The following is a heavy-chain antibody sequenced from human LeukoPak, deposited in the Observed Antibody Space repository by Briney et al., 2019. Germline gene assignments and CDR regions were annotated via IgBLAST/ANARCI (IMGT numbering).Heavy chain of an antibody. CDR3: ATRDVVVVAATPHAFDI. D-gene: IGHD2-15*01. V-gene: IGHV3-30-3*01. Sequence: GGSLRLSCAASGFTFSSYSMHWVRQAPGKGLEWVALTSYDGSNKYYADSVKGRFTISRDNSKNTLYLQMNSLRAEDTAVYYCATRDVVVVAATPHAFDIWGQGTMVTVSS. CDR1: GFTFSSYS. CDR2: TSYDGSNK. J-gene: IGHJ3*02.